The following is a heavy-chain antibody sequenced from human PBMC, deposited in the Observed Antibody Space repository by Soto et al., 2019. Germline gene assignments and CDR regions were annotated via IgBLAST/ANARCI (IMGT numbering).Heavy chain of an antibody. J-gene: IGHJ6*02. V-gene: IGHV2-5*01. CDR1: GFSLSTSGVG. CDR2: IYWNDDK. Sequence: QITLKESGPTLVKPTQTLTLTCTFSGFSLSTSGVGVGWIRQPPGKALEWLALIYWNDDKRYSPSLKSRLTITKDTSKNQVVLTMPNMDPVDTATYYCAHRRRVGCTNGVCLYYYYYCMDVWGHGNTVPVSS. D-gene: IGHD2-8*01. CDR3: AHRRRVGCTNGVCLYYYYYCMDV.